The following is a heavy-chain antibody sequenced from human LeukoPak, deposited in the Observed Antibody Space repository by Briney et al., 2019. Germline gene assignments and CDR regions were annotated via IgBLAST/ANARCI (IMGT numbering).Heavy chain of an antibody. CDR3: ARVSRDGYNKYYFDY. V-gene: IGHV4-31*03. CDR1: GGSISSGGYY. J-gene: IGHJ4*02. D-gene: IGHD5-24*01. Sequence: SQTLSLTCTVSGGSISSGGYYWSWIRQHPGKGLEWIGYIYYSGSTYYNPSLKSRVTISVDTSKNQFSLKLSSVTAADTAVYYCARVSRDGYNKYYFDYWGQGTLVTVSS. CDR2: IYYSGST.